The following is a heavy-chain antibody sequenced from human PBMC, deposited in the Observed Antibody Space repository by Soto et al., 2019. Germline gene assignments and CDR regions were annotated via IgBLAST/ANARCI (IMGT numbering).Heavy chain of an antibody. J-gene: IGHJ5*02. CDR2: IFYGGTT. CDR1: GFNVSYNY. D-gene: IGHD2-21*01. CDR3: GSIAVAEGFDP. V-gene: IGHV3-53*02. Sequence: EVQLVETGGGLVQPGGSLRLSCAASGFNVSYNYMSWIRQPPGQGLEWVSVIFYGGTTYYAESVKGRCTISIDNYKNMVYLQINSLRVEDTAVYYCGSIAVAEGFDPWGQGTLVTVSS.